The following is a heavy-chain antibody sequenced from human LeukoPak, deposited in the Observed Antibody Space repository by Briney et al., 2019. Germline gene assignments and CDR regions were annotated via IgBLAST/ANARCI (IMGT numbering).Heavy chain of an antibody. CDR1: GYTFTGYY. V-gene: IGHV1-2*02. CDR2: INPNSGGT. CDR3: AKTYYDFWSGYYMPMDV. Sequence: ASVKVSCKASGYTFTGYYMHWVRQAPGQGLEWMGWINPNSGGTNYAQKFQGRVTMTRDTSISTAYMELSRLRSDDTAVYYCAKTYYDFWSGYYMPMDVWGKGTTVTVPS. J-gene: IGHJ6*03. D-gene: IGHD3-3*01.